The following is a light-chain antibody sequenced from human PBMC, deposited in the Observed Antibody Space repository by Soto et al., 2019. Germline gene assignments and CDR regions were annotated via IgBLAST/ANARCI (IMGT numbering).Light chain of an antibody. Sequence: DIVMTQSPLSLPVTPGEPASISCRSSQSLLHSNGYNYLDWYLQKPGQSPQLLIYLGSNRASGVPDRFSGRGTGTDVTLKISRVEAEEVGVYYCRQALQTPRTFGQGTKVEIK. J-gene: IGKJ1*01. CDR2: LGS. V-gene: IGKV2-28*01. CDR1: QSLLHSNGYNY. CDR3: RQALQTPRT.